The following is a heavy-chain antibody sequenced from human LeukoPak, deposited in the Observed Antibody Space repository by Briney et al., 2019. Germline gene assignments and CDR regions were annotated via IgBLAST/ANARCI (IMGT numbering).Heavy chain of an antibody. V-gene: IGHV3-72*01. CDR3: ARGGGLDV. Sequence: PGGSLRLSCAASGFTFSDYYMDWVRQAPGMGLEWVGRIRNKANSYTTEYAASVSGRFTISRDDSKDSLCLQMNSLKTEDTAVYFCARGGGLDVWGQGATVTVSS. D-gene: IGHD3-16*01. CDR1: GFTFSDYY. CDR2: IRNKANSYTT. J-gene: IGHJ6*02.